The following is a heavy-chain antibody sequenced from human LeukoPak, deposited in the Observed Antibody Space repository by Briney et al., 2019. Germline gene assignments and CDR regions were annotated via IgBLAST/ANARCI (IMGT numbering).Heavy chain of an antibody. V-gene: IGHV3-20*04. D-gene: IGHD1-26*01. CDR1: GFTFDDYV. Sequence: GGSLRLSCAASGFTFDDYVMSWVRQAPGKGLELVSSVNWGGGSTAYADSVKGRFTISRDNAKNSLYLQMNSLRAEDTALYYCTRGSGSYPDYWGRGTLVTVSS. CDR3: TRGSGSYPDY. CDR2: VNWGGGST. J-gene: IGHJ4*02.